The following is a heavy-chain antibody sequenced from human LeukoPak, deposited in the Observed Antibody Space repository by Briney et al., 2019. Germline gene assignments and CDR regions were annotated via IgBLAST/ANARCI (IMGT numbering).Heavy chain of an antibody. CDR3: VKDRSRTPPYYFDY. CDR1: GFSFDDFG. Sequence: PTGGSLRLSCAASGFSFDDFGMHWVRQAAGKGLEWVSGISWSSRNIGYADSVKGRFTISRDNTKNSLFLQMNSLRVEDTAFYFCVKDRSRTPPYYFDYWGQGTLVTVSS. V-gene: IGHV3-9*01. CDR2: ISWSSRNI. D-gene: IGHD1-14*01. J-gene: IGHJ4*02.